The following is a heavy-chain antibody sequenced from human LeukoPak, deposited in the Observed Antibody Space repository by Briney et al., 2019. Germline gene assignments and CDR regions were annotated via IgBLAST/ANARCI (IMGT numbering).Heavy chain of an antibody. CDR3: AKAWYRPEFDY. D-gene: IGHD6-13*01. CDR1: GFTFSNYW. V-gene: IGHV3-23*01. Sequence: GGSLRLPCAASGFTFSNYWMNWVRQAPGKGLEWVSAISGSGGSTYYADSVKGRFTISRDNSKNTLYLQMNSLRAEDTAVYYCAKAWYRPEFDYWGQGTLVTVSS. CDR2: ISGSGGST. J-gene: IGHJ4*02.